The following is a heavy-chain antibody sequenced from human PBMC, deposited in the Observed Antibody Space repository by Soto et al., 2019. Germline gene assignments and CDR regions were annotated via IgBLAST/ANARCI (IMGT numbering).Heavy chain of an antibody. J-gene: IGHJ4*02. CDR2: ISWDSGRI. CDR3: AKANQLRFLEWLPSFFDS. V-gene: IGHV3-9*01. Sequence: EVQLVESGGDLVQPGRSLRLSCAASGFTFDDYAMHWVRQPPGKGLEGVSGISWDSGRIGYADSVKGRFTISRDNAKNSLYLQLSSLRAEDTAFYYCAKANQLRFLEWLPSFFDSWGQGTLVTVSS. CDR1: GFTFDDYA. D-gene: IGHD3-3*01.